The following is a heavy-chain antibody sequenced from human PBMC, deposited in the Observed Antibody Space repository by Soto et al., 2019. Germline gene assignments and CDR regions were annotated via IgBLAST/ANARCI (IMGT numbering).Heavy chain of an antibody. CDR3: ARGRTVTTHYYYYMDV. J-gene: IGHJ6*03. CDR2: INHSGST. V-gene: IGHV4-34*01. Sequence: PSETLSLTCAVYGGSFSGYYWSWIRQPPGKGLEWIGEINHSGSTNYNPSLKSRVTISVDTSKNQFSLKLSSVTAADTAVYYCARGRTVTTHYYYYMDVWGKGTTVTSP. D-gene: IGHD4-17*01. CDR1: GGSFSGYY.